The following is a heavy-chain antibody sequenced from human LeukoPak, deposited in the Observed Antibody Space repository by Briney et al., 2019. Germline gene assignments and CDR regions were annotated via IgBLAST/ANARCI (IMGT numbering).Heavy chain of an antibody. Sequence: SETLSLTCTVSGGSISSYCWSWIRQPPGKGLEWIGYIYYSGSTNYNPSLKSRVTTSVDTSKNQFSLKLSSVTAADTAVYYCARVRVRKNWFDPWGQGTQVTVSS. CDR2: IYYSGST. V-gene: IGHV4-59*01. CDR1: GGSISSYC. J-gene: IGHJ5*02. D-gene: IGHD3-10*01. CDR3: ARVRVRKNWFDP.